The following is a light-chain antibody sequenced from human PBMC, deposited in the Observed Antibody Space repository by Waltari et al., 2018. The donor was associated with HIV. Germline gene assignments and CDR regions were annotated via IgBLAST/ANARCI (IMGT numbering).Light chain of an antibody. CDR2: GTS. CDR1: QSVSISY. Sequence: EIVLTQSPGTLSLSPGERATLSCRASQSVSISYLAWFQQKPGQAPRLLIYGTSRRGKGIPDRFSASGSGTDFTLTISRLEPEDFAVYYCQQYGTSPPDTFGQGTKLEIK. CDR3: QQYGTSPPDT. J-gene: IGKJ2*01. V-gene: IGKV3-20*01.